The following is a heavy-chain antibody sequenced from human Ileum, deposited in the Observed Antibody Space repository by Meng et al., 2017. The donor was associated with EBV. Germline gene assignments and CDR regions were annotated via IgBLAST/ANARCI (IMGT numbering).Heavy chain of an antibody. Sequence: QVQLLQSGAEVKKPGASVKLSCKASGYTFSNYAIHWVRQAPGQRPEWMGWINADNGNTKYSQKFQGRVTITRNTPASTVYMDVRSLRPEDTAVYFCARVERGVKFDKWGQGTLVTVSS. J-gene: IGHJ4*01. CDR3: ARVERGVKFDK. D-gene: IGHD2-21*01. V-gene: IGHV1-3*01. CDR2: INADNGNT. CDR1: GYTFSNYA.